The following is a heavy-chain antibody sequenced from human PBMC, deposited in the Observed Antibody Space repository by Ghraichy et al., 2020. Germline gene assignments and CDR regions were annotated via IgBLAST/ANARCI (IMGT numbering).Heavy chain of an antibody. Sequence: ASVKVSCKASGYTFTGSYMHWVRQAPGQGFDWMGRISPTSGGTNYAQKFQGRVTMTRDTSISTAYMELSRLRSDDTAVYYCARDRRGQTTVEDWGQRTLVTVSS. D-gene: IGHD4-23*01. CDR3: ARDRRGQTTVED. CDR1: GYTFTGSY. CDR2: ISPTSGGT. V-gene: IGHV1-2*06. J-gene: IGHJ4*02.